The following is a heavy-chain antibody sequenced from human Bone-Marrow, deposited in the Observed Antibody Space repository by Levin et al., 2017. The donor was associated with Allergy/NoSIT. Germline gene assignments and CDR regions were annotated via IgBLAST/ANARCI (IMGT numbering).Heavy chain of an antibody. J-gene: IGHJ6*02. CDR2: IWYSGSHQ. CDR1: GFTFRSYG. CDR3: ARDIGYEATFYGLDV. D-gene: IGHD5-12*01. V-gene: IGHV3-33*01. Sequence: GGSLRLSCAASGFTFRSYGMHWVRQAPGKGLEWVAVIWYSGSHQYYADSVKGRFTISRDSSKNTLFLQMKNLTVEDTAVYFCARDIGYEATFYGLDVWGQGTTVTVSS.